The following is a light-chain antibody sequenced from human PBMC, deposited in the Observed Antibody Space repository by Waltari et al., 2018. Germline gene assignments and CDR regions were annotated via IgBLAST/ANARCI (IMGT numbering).Light chain of an antibody. J-gene: IGKJ2*01. CDR2: AAS. CDR1: QSISLY. V-gene: IGKV1-39*01. CDR3: QQSLTTPYT. Sequence: DIQMTQSPPSLSASIGGRVTITCRASQSISLYLNWYQQKPGKAPNLLIYAASALRSGVPSRFSGSGSGTDFTLTITSLQPEDLAVYICQQSLTTPYTFGQGTKLEI.